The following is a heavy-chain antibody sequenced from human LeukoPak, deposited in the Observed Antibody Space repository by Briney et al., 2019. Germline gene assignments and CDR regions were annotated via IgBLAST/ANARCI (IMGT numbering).Heavy chain of an antibody. J-gene: IGHJ1*01. CDR2: ISYDGCNK. V-gene: IGHV3-30-3*01. D-gene: IGHD3-22*01. CDR1: GFTFSSYA. Sequence: GGSLRLSCAASGFTFSSYAMHWVRQAPGKGLEGVAVISYDGCNKYYADSVKGRFTISRDNSKNTLYLQMNSLRAEDTAVYYCARERLDSSGYYYGYFQHWGQGTLVTVSS. CDR3: ARERLDSSGYYYGYFQH.